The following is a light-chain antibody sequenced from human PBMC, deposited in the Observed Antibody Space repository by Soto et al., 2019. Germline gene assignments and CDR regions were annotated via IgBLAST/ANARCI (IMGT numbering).Light chain of an antibody. Sequence: DIVMTQSPLSLPVTPGEQATISCRSSQSLIYRNGYKYGDCYMQKQGQSPQLLIYLGSTRASGVPDRFSGSGSGTDFTLTISRVEAEDAAVYYCMQDLQTPYTFGQGTKLEIK. CDR2: LGS. CDR1: QSLIYRNGYKY. CDR3: MQDLQTPYT. V-gene: IGKV2-28*01. J-gene: IGKJ2*01.